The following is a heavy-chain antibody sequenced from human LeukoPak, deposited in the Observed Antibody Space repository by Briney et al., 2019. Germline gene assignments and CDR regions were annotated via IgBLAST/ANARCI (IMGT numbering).Heavy chain of an antibody. CDR2: IYYSGST. Sequence: SETLSLXCTVSRGSISSYYWSWIRQPPGKGLEWIGYIYYSGSTNYNPSLKSRVTISVDTSKNQFSLKLRSVTAADTAVYYCAGIDYGDYVQHWGQRTLVTVSS. D-gene: IGHD4-17*01. CDR3: AGIDYGDYVQH. J-gene: IGHJ1*01. CDR1: RGSISSYY. V-gene: IGHV4-59*01.